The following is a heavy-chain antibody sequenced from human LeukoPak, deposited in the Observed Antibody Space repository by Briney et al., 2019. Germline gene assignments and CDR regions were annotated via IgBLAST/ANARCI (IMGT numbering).Heavy chain of an antibody. D-gene: IGHD3-16*01. V-gene: IGHV3-33*06. J-gene: IGHJ6*02. CDR1: GFTFNTFG. CDR3: AKHMGDSEYYGLDV. CDR2: IWYDGSNK. Sequence: PGGSLRLSCAASGFTFNTFGMHWVRQAPGKGLEWVALIWYDGSNKYYADSVKGRFTISRDNSKNTLYLQMNSLRAEDTAVYYCAKHMGDSEYYGLDVWGQGTTVSVSS.